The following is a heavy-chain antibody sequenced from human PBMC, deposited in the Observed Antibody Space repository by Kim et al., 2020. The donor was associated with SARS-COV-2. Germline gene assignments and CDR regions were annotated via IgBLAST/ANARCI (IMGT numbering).Heavy chain of an antibody. J-gene: IGHJ4*02. CDR3: ARAVKGSGSFDPLIDY. Sequence: SETLSLTCTVSGGSISSGGYYWSWIRQHPGKGLEWIGYIYYSGSTYYNPSLKSRVTISVDTSKNQFSLKLSSVTAADTAVYYCARAVKGSGSFDPLIDYWGQGTLVTVSS. D-gene: IGHD3-10*01. CDR1: GGSISSGGYY. V-gene: IGHV4-31*03. CDR2: IYYSGST.